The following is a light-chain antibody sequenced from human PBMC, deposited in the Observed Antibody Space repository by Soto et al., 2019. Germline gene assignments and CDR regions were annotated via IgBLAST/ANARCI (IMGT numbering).Light chain of an antibody. CDR2: DVS. CDR1: QSIGDS. CDR3: QQYNSYWT. V-gene: IGKV1-5*01. J-gene: IGKJ1*01. Sequence: GDRVTITWGASQSIGDSLAWYQQKPGKAPYLLISDVSSLERGVPSRFSGSGSGTEFTLTISSLQPDDFATYYCQQYNSYWTFGQGTKVDIK.